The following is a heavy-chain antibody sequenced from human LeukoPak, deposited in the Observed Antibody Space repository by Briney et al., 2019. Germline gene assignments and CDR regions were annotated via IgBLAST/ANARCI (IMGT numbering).Heavy chain of an antibody. CDR1: GFTFSSYS. CDR3: ANQGDCSGGSCPHDAFDI. D-gene: IGHD2-15*01. J-gene: IGHJ3*02. Sequence: GGSLRLSCAASGFTFSSYSMNWVRQAPGKGLEWVSSISSSSSYIYYADSVKGRFTISRDNAKNSLCLQMNSLRAEDTAVYYCANQGDCSGGSCPHDAFDIWGQGTMVTVSS. CDR2: ISSSSSYI. V-gene: IGHV3-21*01.